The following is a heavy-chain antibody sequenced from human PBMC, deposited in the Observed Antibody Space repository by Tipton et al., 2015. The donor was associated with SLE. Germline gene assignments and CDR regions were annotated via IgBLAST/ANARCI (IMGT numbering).Heavy chain of an antibody. CDR1: GYTFTDHY. CDR3: ARAHVSCSGGSSYSVYYFFGMDV. J-gene: IGHJ6*02. D-gene: IGHD2-15*01. Sequence: QSGAEVKKPGASVKVSCKASGYTFTDHYVHWVRQAPGQGLEWMAWINANTGGTNYPHKFQDRVSVTRDTSINTVYLEMSRLGADDTCVYYCARAHVSCSGGSSYSVYYFFGMDVWGQGTTVTVSS. V-gene: IGHV1-2*07. CDR2: INANTGGT.